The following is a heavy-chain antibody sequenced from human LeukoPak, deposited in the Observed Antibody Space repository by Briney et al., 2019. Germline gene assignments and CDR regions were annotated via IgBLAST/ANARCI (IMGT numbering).Heavy chain of an antibody. CDR3: ARGVTVVVGDYYYMDV. J-gene: IGHJ6*03. Sequence: ASVNVSCKASGYTFTSYDINWVRQATGQGLEWMGWMNPNSGNTGYAQKFQGRVTITRNTSISTAYMELSSLRSEDTAVYYCARGVTVVVGDYYYMDVWGKGTTVTVSS. CDR1: GYTFTSYD. CDR2: MNPNSGNT. V-gene: IGHV1-8*03. D-gene: IGHD3-22*01.